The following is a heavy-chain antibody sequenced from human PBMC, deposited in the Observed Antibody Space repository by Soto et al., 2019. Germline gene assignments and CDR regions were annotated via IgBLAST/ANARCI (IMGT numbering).Heavy chain of an antibody. J-gene: IGHJ4*02. V-gene: IGHV3-30*18. CDR3: AKELDYTASLGY. CDR1: GFTFSSYG. CDR2: ISYDGSNK. Sequence: GGSLRLSCTASGFTFSSYGMHWVRQAPGKGLEWVAVISYDGSNKYYADSVKGRFTISRDNSKNTLYLQMNSLRAEDTAVYYCAKELDYTASLGYWGQGTLVTVSS. D-gene: IGHD4-4*01.